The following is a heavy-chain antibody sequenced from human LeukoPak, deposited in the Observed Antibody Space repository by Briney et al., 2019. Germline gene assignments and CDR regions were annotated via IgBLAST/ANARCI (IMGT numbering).Heavy chain of an antibody. CDR1: GYRFTNYW. D-gene: IGHD3-22*01. Sequence: GESLKISCKASGYRFTNYWIGWVRQMPGKGLEWMGIIYPGDSDTRYSPSFQGQVTISADKSISTAYLQWSSLKASDTAMYYCARHAPYYYDSSGYYGNWFDPWGQGTLVTVSS. CDR3: ARHAPYYYDSSGYYGNWFDP. CDR2: IYPGDSDT. J-gene: IGHJ5*02. V-gene: IGHV5-51*01.